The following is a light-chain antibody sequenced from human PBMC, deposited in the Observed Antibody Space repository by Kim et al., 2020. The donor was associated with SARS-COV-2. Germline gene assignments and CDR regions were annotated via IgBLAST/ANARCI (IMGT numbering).Light chain of an antibody. CDR3: QVWDSSSDHPEVV. CDR1: TIGSKN. Sequence: SYELTQPPSVSVAPGKTARITCGGNTIGSKNVHWYQQKPGQAPVVVIYYDSDRPSGIPERFSGSNSGNTATLTISRVEAGDEADYYCQVWDSSSDHPEVVFGGGTQLTVL. V-gene: IGLV3-21*04. CDR2: YDS. J-gene: IGLJ2*01.